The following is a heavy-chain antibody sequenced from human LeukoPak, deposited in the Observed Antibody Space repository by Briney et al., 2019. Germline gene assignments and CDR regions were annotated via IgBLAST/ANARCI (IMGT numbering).Heavy chain of an antibody. CDR3: ARGIDGSGFVRGEDAFDI. V-gene: IGHV1-2*02. D-gene: IGHD3-16*01. J-gene: IGHJ3*02. CDR2: MNPQTGGT. Sequence: DSVKVSCKASGYTFTDYYLHWVRQAPGQGLEWMGWMNPQTGGTHDPLMFQGRVTMTRDTSITTAYLKLSRLTSDDTAVYFCARGIDGSGFVRGEDAFDIWGQGTVVTVSS. CDR1: GYTFTDYY.